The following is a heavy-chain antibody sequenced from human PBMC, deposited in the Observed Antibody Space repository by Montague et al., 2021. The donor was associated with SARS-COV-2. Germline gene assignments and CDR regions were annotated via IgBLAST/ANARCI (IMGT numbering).Heavy chain of an antibody. Sequence: SLRLSCAASGFTFSSYGMHWVRQAPGKGLEWVAVISYDGSNKYYADSVKGRFTISRDNSKNTLYLQMNSPRAEDTAVYYCARDLTYYDILTGYFAESPHYYYYYGMDVWGQGTTVTVSS. CDR2: ISYDGSNK. CDR3: ARDLTYYDILTGYFAESPHYYYYYGMDV. D-gene: IGHD3-9*01. V-gene: IGHV3-33*05. J-gene: IGHJ6*02. CDR1: GFTFSSYG.